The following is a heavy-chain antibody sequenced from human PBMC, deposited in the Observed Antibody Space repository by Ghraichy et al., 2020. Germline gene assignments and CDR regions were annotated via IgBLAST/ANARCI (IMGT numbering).Heavy chain of an antibody. V-gene: IGHV3-7*01. CDR2: IKQDGSAQ. J-gene: IGHJ4*02. D-gene: IGHD4-23*01. CDR1: GFTFSASW. Sequence: GSLRLSCAASGFTFSASWMSWVRQVPGKGLEWVANIKQDGSAQNYVDSVRGRFTISRDNAKSSLFLQMDSLRVEDTALYSCAGGGGNFDLWGQGSLVTVSS. CDR3: AGGGGNFDL.